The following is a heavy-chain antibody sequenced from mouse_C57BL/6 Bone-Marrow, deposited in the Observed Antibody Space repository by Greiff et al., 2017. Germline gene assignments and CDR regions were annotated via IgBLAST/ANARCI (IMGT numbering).Heavy chain of an antibody. CDR2: IWRGGST. Sequence: VQLQQSGPGLVQPSPSLSITCTVSGFSLTSYGVHWVRQSPGQGLEWLGVIWRGGSTDYNAAFISSMSITTDNSKSQVFFKMNSLQADDTAIYYCAKLYGRGAYWGQGTLVTVSA. V-gene: IGHV2-5*01. D-gene: IGHD1-1*01. CDR1: GFSLTSYG. CDR3: AKLYGRGAY. J-gene: IGHJ3*01.